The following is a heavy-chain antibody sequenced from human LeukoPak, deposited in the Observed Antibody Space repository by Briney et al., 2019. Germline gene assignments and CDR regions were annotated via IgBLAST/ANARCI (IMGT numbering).Heavy chain of an antibody. CDR3: AKDRRTAAGGTSFDY. V-gene: IGHV3-9*01. D-gene: IGHD1-26*01. J-gene: IGHJ4*02. CDR1: GFNFDDFA. Sequence: GGSLRISCAASGFNFDDFAMHWVRQAPGQGLEWVSGISWNSGNIGYADSVKGRFTVSRDNAKNSLYLQMNSLRAEDTAFYYCAKDRRTAAGGTSFDYWGQGTLVTVSS. CDR2: ISWNSGNI.